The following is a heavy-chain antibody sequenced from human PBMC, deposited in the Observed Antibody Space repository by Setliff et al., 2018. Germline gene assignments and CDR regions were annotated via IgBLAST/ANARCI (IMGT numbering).Heavy chain of an antibody. V-gene: IGHV4-34*01. CDR2: INHSGST. CDR1: GGSFSGYY. D-gene: IGHD2-8*02. CDR3: TVYNTGSSKDHY. J-gene: IGHJ4*02. Sequence: SETLSLTCAVYGGSFSGYYWIWIRQPPGKGLEWIGEINHSGSTNYNPSLKSRVTISVDTSKNQFFLKLSSVTAADTALYYCTVYNTGSSKDHYWGQGTPVTVSS.